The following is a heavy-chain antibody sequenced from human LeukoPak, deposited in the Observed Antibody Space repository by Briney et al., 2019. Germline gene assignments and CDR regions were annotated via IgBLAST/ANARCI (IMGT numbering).Heavy chain of an antibody. D-gene: IGHD3-3*01. Sequence: ASVKVSCNASGYTFSNYDINWERRATGQGHEWMGWMNPSSGNTGYAQKFQGRVTMTWSTSMTTAYMELSSLRSEDTAMYYCTRAWSGGSDAFDIWGQGTMVTVSS. CDR1: GYTFSNYD. CDR2: MNPSSGNT. J-gene: IGHJ3*02. V-gene: IGHV1-8*01. CDR3: TRAWSGGSDAFDI.